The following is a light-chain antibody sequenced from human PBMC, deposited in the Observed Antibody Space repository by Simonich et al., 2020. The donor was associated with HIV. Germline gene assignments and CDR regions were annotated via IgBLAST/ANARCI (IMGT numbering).Light chain of an antibody. CDR2: WAS. J-gene: IGKJ1*01. CDR3: QQYYSTPQT. CDR1: QSVLYSSDNENY. Sequence: DIVMTQSPNSLAVSLGERATINCKSRQSVLYSSDNENYLAWYQQKPGQPPKLLIYWASTRESGVPDRFSGSGSGTDFTLTINSLQAEDVAVYYCQQYYSTPQTFGQGTKVEIK. V-gene: IGKV4-1*01.